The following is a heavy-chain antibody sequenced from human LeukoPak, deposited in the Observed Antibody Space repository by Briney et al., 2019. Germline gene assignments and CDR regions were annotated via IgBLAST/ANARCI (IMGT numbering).Heavy chain of an antibody. CDR2: ISWNSGRI. Sequence: GRSLRLSCAASGFTFDDYAMHWVRQAPGKGLEWVSGISWNSGRIGYADSVKGRFTISRDNAKNSLYVQMNSLRDEDTALYYCAKDNAYSSTWGAFEIWGQGTMVTVSS. CDR1: GFTFDDYA. J-gene: IGHJ3*02. D-gene: IGHD6-13*01. CDR3: AKDNAYSSTWGAFEI. V-gene: IGHV3-9*01.